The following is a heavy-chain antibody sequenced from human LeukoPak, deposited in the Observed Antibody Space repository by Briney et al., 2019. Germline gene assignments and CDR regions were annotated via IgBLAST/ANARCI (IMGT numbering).Heavy chain of an antibody. J-gene: IGHJ4*02. V-gene: IGHV3-23*01. CDR1: GFTFSSYA. CDR3: AIHGGPVRGVIML. CDR2: ISGSGGST. Sequence: GGSLRLSCAAPGFTFSSYAMSWVRQAPGKGLEWVSAISGSGGSTYYADSVKGRFTISRDNSKNTLYLQMNSLRAEDTAVYYCAIHGGPVRGVIMLWGQGTLVTVSS. D-gene: IGHD3-10*01.